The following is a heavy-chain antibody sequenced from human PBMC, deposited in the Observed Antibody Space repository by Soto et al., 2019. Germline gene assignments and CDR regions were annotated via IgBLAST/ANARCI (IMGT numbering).Heavy chain of an antibody. CDR3: ARDPAFYYDASGDVYHYGVDV. V-gene: IGHV4-59*01. CDR2: ISFSGST. Sequence: PSETLSLTCTVSGGSINGYYWSWIRQPPGKGIEWVGSISFSGSTNYNPSLKSRAIMSLDTSKNQFSLSLSSVTAADTAVYFCARDPAFYYDASGDVYHYGVDVWGQGTTVTVSS. J-gene: IGHJ6*02. CDR1: GGSINGYY. D-gene: IGHD3-22*01.